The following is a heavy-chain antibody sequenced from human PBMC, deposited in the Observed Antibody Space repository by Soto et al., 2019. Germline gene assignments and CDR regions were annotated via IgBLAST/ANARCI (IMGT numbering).Heavy chain of an antibody. CDR2: INAGNGNT. V-gene: IGHV1-3*01. J-gene: IGHJ6*02. CDR3: ARGVENIVVVLDVFGYYGMDV. CDR1: GYSLTSYA. D-gene: IGHD2-2*01. Sequence: SVKVACQASGYSLTSYAIYWVRQAPVQRLEWMGWINAGNGNTKYSQKLQGRVTFTGDTSASTAHMELSSLRSEDTAVYFCARGVENIVVVLDVFGYYGMDVWGQGTTVTVS.